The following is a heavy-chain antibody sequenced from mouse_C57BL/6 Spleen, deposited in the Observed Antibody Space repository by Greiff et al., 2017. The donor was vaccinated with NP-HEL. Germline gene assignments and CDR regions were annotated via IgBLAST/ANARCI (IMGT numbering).Heavy chain of an antibody. D-gene: IGHD2-4*01. CDR3: TRYDYDGVAY. V-gene: IGHV1-15*01. Sequence: VQLQQSGAELVRPGASVTLSCKASGYTFTDYEMHWVKQTPVHGLEWIGAIDPETGGTAYNQKFKGKAILTADKSSSTAYMELRSLTSEDSAVYYCTRYDYDGVAYWGQGTLVTVSA. J-gene: IGHJ3*01. CDR2: IDPETGGT. CDR1: GYTFTDYE.